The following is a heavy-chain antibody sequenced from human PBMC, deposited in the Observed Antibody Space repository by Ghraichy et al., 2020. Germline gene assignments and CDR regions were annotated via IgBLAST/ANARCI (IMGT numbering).Heavy chain of an antibody. Sequence: GGSLRLSCAASGFTFRSYAMSWVRQAPGKGLEWVSAISGSGANTYYAVSVNGRFTISRDNSKNTLYLQMNSLRAEDTAVYYCAKDRALGGGSCFDYWGQGALVTVSS. CDR3: AKDRALGGGSCFDY. V-gene: IGHV3-23*01. D-gene: IGHD2-15*01. CDR1: GFTFRSYA. CDR2: ISGSGANT. J-gene: IGHJ4*02.